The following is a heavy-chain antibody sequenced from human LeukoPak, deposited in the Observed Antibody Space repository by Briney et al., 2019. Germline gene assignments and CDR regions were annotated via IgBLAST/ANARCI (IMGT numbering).Heavy chain of an antibody. Sequence: SETLSLTCAVYGGSFSGYYWSWIRQPPGKGLEWIGEINHSGSTNYNPSLNSRVTISVDTSKNQFSLKLSSVTAADTAVYYCARGQGSGVDNWFDPWGQGTLVTVSS. CDR1: GGSFSGYY. D-gene: IGHD6-19*01. V-gene: IGHV4-34*01. CDR3: ARGQGSGVDNWFDP. CDR2: INHSGST. J-gene: IGHJ5*02.